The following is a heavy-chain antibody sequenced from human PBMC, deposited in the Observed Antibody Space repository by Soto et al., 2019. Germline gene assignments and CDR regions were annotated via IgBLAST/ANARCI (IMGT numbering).Heavy chain of an antibody. CDR2: INHSGST. CDR3: ARGHLGYCSSTWCAFDI. Sequence: QVQLQQWGAGLLKPSETLSLTCAVYGGSFSGYYWSWIRQPPGKGLEWIGEINHSGSTNYNPSLKSRVTISVDTSKNQFSLKLSSVTAADTAVYYCARGHLGYCSSTWCAFDIWGQGTMVTVSS. J-gene: IGHJ3*02. CDR1: GGSFSGYY. V-gene: IGHV4-34*01. D-gene: IGHD2-2*01.